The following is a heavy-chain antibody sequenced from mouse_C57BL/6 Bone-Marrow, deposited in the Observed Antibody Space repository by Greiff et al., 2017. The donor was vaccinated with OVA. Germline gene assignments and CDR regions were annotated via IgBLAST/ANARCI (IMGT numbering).Heavy chain of an antibody. CDR1: GFTFNTYA. D-gene: IGHD2-3*01. CDR2: IRSKSSNYAT. Sequence: DVMLVESGGGLVQPTGSLKLSCAASGFTFNTYAMHWVRQAPGKGLEWVARIRSKSSNYATYYADSVKDRFTISRDDSQSMLYLQMNNLKTEDTAMYYCVRERWLLPYYYAMDYWGQGTSVTVSS. CDR3: VRERWLLPYYYAMDY. J-gene: IGHJ4*01. V-gene: IGHV10-3*01.